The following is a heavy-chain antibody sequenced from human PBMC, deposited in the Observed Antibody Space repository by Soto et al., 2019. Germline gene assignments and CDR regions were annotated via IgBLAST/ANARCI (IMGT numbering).Heavy chain of an antibody. J-gene: IGHJ4*02. CDR2: VSNNNNYI. CDR1: GFTFSSYI. CDR3: VRGRGYSYGYFDY. D-gene: IGHD5-18*01. V-gene: IGHV3-21*02. Sequence: EVQLVESGGGLVKLGGSLRLSCAASGFTFSSYIMNWVRQAPGEGLEWVSSVSNNNNYIYYADSLKGRFTMSSDNAKNSLDLQMNSLRAEDTAVYYCVRGRGYSYGYFDYWGQGTLVTVSS.